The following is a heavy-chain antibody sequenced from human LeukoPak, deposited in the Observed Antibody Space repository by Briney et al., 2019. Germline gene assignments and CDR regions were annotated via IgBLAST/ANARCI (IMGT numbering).Heavy chain of an antibody. CDR3: ASSTRDATRPRSFEI. J-gene: IGHJ4*02. CDR1: GFTFSAHS. D-gene: IGHD3-3*02. CDR2: ISSTSSTI. Sequence: SGGSLRLSCAASGFTFSAHSMNWVRQAPGKGLEWVSYISSTSSTIYYADSVKGRFAISRDNAQNSLYLQMNSLRAEDTAIYYCASSTRDATRPRSFEIWGQGTRVTVSS. V-gene: IGHV3-48*01.